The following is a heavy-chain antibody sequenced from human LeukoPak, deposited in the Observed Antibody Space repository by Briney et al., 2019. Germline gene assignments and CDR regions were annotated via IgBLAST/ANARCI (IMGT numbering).Heavy chain of an antibody. CDR2: ISGGGGST. Sequence: GGSLRLSCAASGFTFSSYAMSWVRQAPGKGLEWVSAISGGGGSTYYADSVKGRFTISRDNSKNTLYLQLNSLRAEDTAVYFCAKDRYYSSSTIDWFDPWSQGTLVTVSS. CDR3: AKDRYYSSSTIDWFDP. J-gene: IGHJ5*02. CDR1: GFTFSSYA. V-gene: IGHV3-23*01. D-gene: IGHD6-6*01.